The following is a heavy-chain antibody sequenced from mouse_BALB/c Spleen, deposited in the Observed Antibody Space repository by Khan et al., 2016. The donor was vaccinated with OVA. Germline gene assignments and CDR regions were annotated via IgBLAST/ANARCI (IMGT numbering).Heavy chain of an antibody. CDR1: GFDFSRYW. CDR2: INPDSSTI. Sequence: EVKLLESGGGLVQPGGSLKLSCEASGFDFSRYWMSWVRQAPGKGLEWIGEINPDSSTINYTPSLKDKFIISRDNAKNTLYLQMSKVRSEDTVLYYCTRPYRYDGRAWFAYGGQGTLVTVSA. V-gene: IGHV4-1*02. J-gene: IGHJ3*01. CDR3: TRPYRYDGRAWFAY. D-gene: IGHD2-14*01.